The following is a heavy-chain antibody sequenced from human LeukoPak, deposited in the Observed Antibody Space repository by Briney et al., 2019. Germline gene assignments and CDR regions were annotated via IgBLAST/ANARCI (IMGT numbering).Heavy chain of an antibody. V-gene: IGHV3-30*02. CDR3: AKDSNSGYVSVGPDY. D-gene: IGHD5-12*01. Sequence: GGSLTLSCQTSGLVFSNYGMHWVRQAPDKGLEWVAYVRYDARNEYYAESVNGRFIISRDNSRNTLYLQMNSLRAEDTGVYFCAKDSNSGYVSVGPDYWGLGTLVTVSS. J-gene: IGHJ4*02. CDR1: GLVFSNYG. CDR2: VRYDARNE.